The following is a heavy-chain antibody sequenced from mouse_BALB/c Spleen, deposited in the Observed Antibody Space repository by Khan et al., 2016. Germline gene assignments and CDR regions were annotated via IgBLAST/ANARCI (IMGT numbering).Heavy chain of an antibody. CDR2: IDXANGNT. J-gene: IGHJ2*01. Sequence: VQLKESGAELVKPGASVKLSCTASGFNIKDTYMHWVKQRPEQGLEWMGRIDXANGNTKYDPKFQGKATITADTSSNTAYLQLSSLTSEDTAVYYCARSDYWGQGTTLTVSS. V-gene: IGHV14-3*02. CDR1: GFNIKDTY. CDR3: ARSDY.